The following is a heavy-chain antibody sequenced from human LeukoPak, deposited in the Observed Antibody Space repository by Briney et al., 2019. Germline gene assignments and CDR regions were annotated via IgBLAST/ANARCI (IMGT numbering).Heavy chain of an antibody. CDR3: ASSVMSIAAAGYYFDY. Sequence: SETLSLTCTVSGGSISSYYWSWIRQPPGKGLEWIGYIYYSGSTNYNPSLKSRVTISVDTSKNQFSLKLSSVTAADTAVYYCASSVMSIAAAGYYFDYWGQGTLVTVPS. D-gene: IGHD6-13*01. CDR2: IYYSGST. J-gene: IGHJ4*02. CDR1: GGSISSYY. V-gene: IGHV4-59*01.